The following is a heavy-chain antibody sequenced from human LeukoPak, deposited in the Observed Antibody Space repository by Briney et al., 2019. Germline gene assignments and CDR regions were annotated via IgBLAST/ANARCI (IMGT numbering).Heavy chain of an antibody. J-gene: IGHJ4*02. CDR2: IIPILGIA. D-gene: IGHD6-6*01. CDR1: GGTFSSYA. Sequence: ASVKVSCKASGGTFSSYAISWVRQAPGQGLEWMGRIIPILGIANYAQKFQGRVTITADKSTSTAYMELSSLRSEDTAVYYCAIAARPSPRGDYFDYWGQGTLVTVSS. CDR3: AIAARPSPRGDYFDY. V-gene: IGHV1-69*04.